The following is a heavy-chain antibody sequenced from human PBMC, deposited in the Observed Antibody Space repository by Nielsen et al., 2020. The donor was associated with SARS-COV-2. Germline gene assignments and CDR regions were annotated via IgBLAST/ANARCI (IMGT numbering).Heavy chain of an antibody. J-gene: IGHJ4*02. D-gene: IGHD2-8*01. Sequence: GESLKISCKGSGYSFTSYWIGWVRQMPGKGLEWMGIIYPGDSDTRYIPSFQGQVTISADKSITTAYLQWSSLKATDTAIYFCASWSKSNWFDYWGQGTLVTVSA. CDR3: ASWSKSNWFDY. CDR2: IYPGDSDT. V-gene: IGHV5-51*01. CDR1: GYSFTSYW.